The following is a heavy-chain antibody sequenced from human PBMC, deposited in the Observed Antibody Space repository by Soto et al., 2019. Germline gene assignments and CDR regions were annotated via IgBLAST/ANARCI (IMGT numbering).Heavy chain of an antibody. V-gene: IGHV4-59*07. CDR1: GGSISSYY. D-gene: IGHD2-2*02. J-gene: IGHJ4*02. CDR3: ARRYCSSTSCYNYFDY. CDR2: IYYSGST. Sequence: SDTLSLTSTVSGGSISSYYWTWIRPPPWKGLEWIGYIYYSGSTNYNPSLKSRVTISVDTSKNQFSLKLSSVTAADTAVYYCARRYCSSTSCYNYFDYWGQGTLVTVSS.